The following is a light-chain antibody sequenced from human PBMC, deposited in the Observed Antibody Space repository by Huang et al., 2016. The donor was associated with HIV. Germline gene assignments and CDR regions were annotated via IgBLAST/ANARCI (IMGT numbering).Light chain of an antibody. V-gene: IGKV1-33*01. J-gene: IGKJ4*01. Sequence: DIQMTQSPSSLPASVGDRVTITCQASQDINNYLNWYQQKPGKAPKLLIYDASNLETVVPARFSGSGSGTDFTFTISSLQPEDIATYYCQQYDNLPLTFGGGTKVEIK. CDR3: QQYDNLPLT. CDR1: QDINNY. CDR2: DAS.